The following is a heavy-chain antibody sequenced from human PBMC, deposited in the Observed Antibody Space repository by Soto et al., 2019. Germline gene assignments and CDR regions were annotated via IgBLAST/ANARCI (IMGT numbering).Heavy chain of an antibody. V-gene: IGHV1-18*01. CDR3: ARDGGISTSPDY. CDR1: EYTFRTYA. Sequence: ASVKVSCKASEYTFRTYAMHWVRQAPGQALEWMGWISAYNGNTNYAQKLQGRVTMTTDTSTSTAYMELRSLRSDDTAVYYCARDGGISTSPDYWGQGTLVTVSS. CDR2: ISAYNGNT. J-gene: IGHJ4*02. D-gene: IGHD2-2*01.